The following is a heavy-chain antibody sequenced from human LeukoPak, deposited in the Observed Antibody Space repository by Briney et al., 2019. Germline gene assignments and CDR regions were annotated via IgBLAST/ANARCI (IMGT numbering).Heavy chain of an antibody. J-gene: IGHJ6*03. CDR1: GGSFSGYY. CDR2: INHSGST. Sequence: PSETLSLTCAVYGGSFSGYYWSWIRQPPGKGLEWIGEINHSGSTNYNPSLKSRVTISVDTSKNQFSLKLSSVTAADTAVYYCARGCSSSWYGLHHYYYYMDVWGKGTTVTVSS. V-gene: IGHV4-34*01. D-gene: IGHD6-13*01. CDR3: ARGCSSSWYGLHHYYYYMDV.